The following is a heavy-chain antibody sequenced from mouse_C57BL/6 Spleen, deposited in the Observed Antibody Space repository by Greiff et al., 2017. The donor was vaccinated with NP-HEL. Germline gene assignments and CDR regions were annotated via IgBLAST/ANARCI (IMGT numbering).Heavy chain of an antibody. CDR1: GFNIKDYY. CDR3: TRRRGNYPYYFDY. CDR2: IDPEDGDT. J-gene: IGHJ2*01. Sequence: VQLQQSGAELVRPGASVKLSCTASGFNIKDYYMHWVKQRPEQGLEWIGRIDPEDGDTEYAPKFQGKATMTADTSSNTAYLQLSSLTSEDTAVYYGTRRRGNYPYYFDYWGQGTTLTVSS. D-gene: IGHD2-1*01. V-gene: IGHV14-1*01.